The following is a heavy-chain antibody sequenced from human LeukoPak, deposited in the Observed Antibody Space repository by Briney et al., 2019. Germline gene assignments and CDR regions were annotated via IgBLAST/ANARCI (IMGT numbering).Heavy chain of an antibody. J-gene: IGHJ4*02. CDR2: ISSGGST. Sequence: PGGSLRLSCAASGFTVSSSYMTWVRQAPGKGLEWVSLISSGGSTYYADSVKGRFTISRDNSKNTLYPQMNSLRVEDTAVFYCARSDDYYDSTGYYSFDYWGQGTLVTVSS. V-gene: IGHV3-66*01. D-gene: IGHD3-22*01. CDR1: GFTVSSSY. CDR3: ARSDDYYDSTGYYSFDY.